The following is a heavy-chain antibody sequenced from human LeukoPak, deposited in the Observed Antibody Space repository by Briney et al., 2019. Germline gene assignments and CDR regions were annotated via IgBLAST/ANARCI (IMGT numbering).Heavy chain of an antibody. CDR1: GFTFSSYA. Sequence: PGGSLRLSCAASGFTFSSYAMHWVRQAPGKGLEWVAVISYDGSNKYYADSVKGRFTISRDNSKNTLYLQMNSLRAEDTAVYYCVRDFGLRTDYWGQGTLVTVSS. J-gene: IGHJ4*02. V-gene: IGHV3-30*04. CDR2: ISYDGSNK. CDR3: VRDFGLRTDY. D-gene: IGHD3/OR15-3a*01.